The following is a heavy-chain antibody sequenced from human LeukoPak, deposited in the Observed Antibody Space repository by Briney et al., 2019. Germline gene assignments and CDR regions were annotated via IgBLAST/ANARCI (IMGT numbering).Heavy chain of an antibody. CDR2: INPDGGIT. V-gene: IGHV3-74*01. Sequence: GGSLRLSCAVPGFTFSGYWMHWVRQAPGKGLEWVSRINPDGGITNYADSVKGRFTISRDNAENTVHLQMNSLRGDDTAVYYCVRGAVGTGVWFDPWGQGTLVTVSS. CDR1: GFTFSGYW. CDR3: VRGAVGTGVWFDP. J-gene: IGHJ5*02. D-gene: IGHD1-26*01.